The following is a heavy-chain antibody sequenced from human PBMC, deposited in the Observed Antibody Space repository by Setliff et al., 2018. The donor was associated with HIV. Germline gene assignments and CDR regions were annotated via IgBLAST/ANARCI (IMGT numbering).Heavy chain of an antibody. J-gene: IGHJ4*02. CDR3: ARGTLGRHFFDY. Sequence: ASVKVSCKVYGYTLSELSIHWVRQAPGKGLEWMGYFDPQDGETVYAQKFQGRVTLTEDTSTGTAYMELSGLRSEDTAVYYCARGTLGRHFFDYWGLGTLVTVSS. CDR1: GYTLSELS. V-gene: IGHV1-24*01. D-gene: IGHD7-27*01. CDR2: FDPQDGET.